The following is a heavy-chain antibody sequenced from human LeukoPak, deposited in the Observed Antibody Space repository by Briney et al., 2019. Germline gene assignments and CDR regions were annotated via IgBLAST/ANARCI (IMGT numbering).Heavy chain of an antibody. Sequence: GGSLRLSCAASGFTFSTYPMGWVRQAPGKGLEWVSSIDASGAYTYYADSVKGRFTISRDNSKSTLYLQMNTLRAEDTAVYSCAKISSVTANFDCWGQGTLVTISS. CDR2: IDASGAYT. V-gene: IGHV3-23*01. J-gene: IGHJ4*02. CDR1: GFTFSTYP. D-gene: IGHD4-17*01. CDR3: AKISSVTANFDC.